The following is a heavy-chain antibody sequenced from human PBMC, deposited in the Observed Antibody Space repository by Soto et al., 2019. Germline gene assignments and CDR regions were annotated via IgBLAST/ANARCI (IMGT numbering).Heavy chain of an antibody. CDR1: GDYITRGDHY. CDR3: ARVQGGVFSAQWFFDL. V-gene: IGHV4-31*03. J-gene: IGHJ2*01. D-gene: IGHD2-8*01. Sequence: QVQLQESGPRLVKPSQTLSLSCSVSGDYITRGDHYWSWIRQYPGKGLEWIGYISHTGKTYYSPSLKSRATISVDTSQNHFSLRLPSVTSADTAVYYCARVQGGVFSAQWFFDLWGRGTLVTVSS. CDR2: ISHTGKT.